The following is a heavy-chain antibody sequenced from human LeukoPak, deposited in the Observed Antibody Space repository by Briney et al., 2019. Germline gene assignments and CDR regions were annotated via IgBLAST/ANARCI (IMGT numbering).Heavy chain of an antibody. J-gene: IGHJ4*02. V-gene: IGHV3-21*01. CDR2: IGGSGDSI. D-gene: IGHD1-7*01. CDR3: ARDRNWNYGY. CDR1: GFTVSTTY. Sequence: PGGSLRLSCAASGFTVSTTYMTWVRQAPGKGLEWVSSIGGSGDSIYYADSVKGRFTISRDNAKNSLDLQMNSLRAEDTAVYYCARDRNWNYGYWGQGTLVTVSS.